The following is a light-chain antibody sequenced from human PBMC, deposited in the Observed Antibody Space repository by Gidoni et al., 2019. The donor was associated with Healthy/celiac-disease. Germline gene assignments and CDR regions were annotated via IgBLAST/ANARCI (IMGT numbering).Light chain of an antibody. J-gene: IGLJ2*01. V-gene: IGLV3-25*02. CDR2: KDS. CDR1: ALPKQY. Sequence: SYELTQPPSGSVSPGQTARITCSGDALPKQYAYWYQQKPGQAPVLVIYKDSERPSGFPERFSGSSSGTTVTLTISGVQAEDEADYYCQSADSSGTLVVFGGVTKLTVL. CDR3: QSADSSGTLVV.